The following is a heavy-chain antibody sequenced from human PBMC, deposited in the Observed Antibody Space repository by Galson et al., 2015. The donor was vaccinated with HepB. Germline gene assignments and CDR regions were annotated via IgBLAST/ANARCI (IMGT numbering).Heavy chain of an antibody. Sequence: ETLSLTCTVSGGSISSSSYYWGWIRQPPGKGLEWIGSIYYSGSTYYNPSLKSRVTISVDTSKNQFSLKLSSVTAADTAVYYCARLGMAGAFDYWGQGTLVTVSS. CDR3: ARLGMAGAFDY. CDR1: GGSISSSSYY. CDR2: IYYSGST. J-gene: IGHJ4*02. D-gene: IGHD6-19*01. V-gene: IGHV4-39*01.